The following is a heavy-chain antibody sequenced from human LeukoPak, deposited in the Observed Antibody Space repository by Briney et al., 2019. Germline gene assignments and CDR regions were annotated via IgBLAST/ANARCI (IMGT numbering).Heavy chain of an antibody. Sequence: GRSLRLSCAASGFTFSSYAMHWVRQAPGKGLEWVGVIWYDGSNKYYADSVKGRFTISRDNSKNTLYLQMNSLRAEDTAVYYCARVREYQLLPISLPRYYGMDVWGQGTTVTVSS. CDR1: GFTFSSYA. D-gene: IGHD2-2*01. CDR2: IWYDGSNK. CDR3: ARVREYQLLPISLPRYYGMDV. J-gene: IGHJ6*02. V-gene: IGHV3-33*01.